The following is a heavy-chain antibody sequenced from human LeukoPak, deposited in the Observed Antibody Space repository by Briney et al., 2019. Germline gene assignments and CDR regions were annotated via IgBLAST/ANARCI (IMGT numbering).Heavy chain of an antibody. V-gene: IGHV1-8*01. CDR1: GYSFSSND. J-gene: IGHJ4*02. CDR2: MDPNSGNT. CDR3: ARDQSRGYGFDY. D-gene: IGHD5-12*01. Sequence: ASVKVSCKASGYSFSSNDINWVRQATGQGLEWMGWMDPNSGNTGYAQKFQGRVTMTKNTSISTAYMELSSLRSEDTAVYYCARDQSRGYGFDYWGQGTLVTVSS.